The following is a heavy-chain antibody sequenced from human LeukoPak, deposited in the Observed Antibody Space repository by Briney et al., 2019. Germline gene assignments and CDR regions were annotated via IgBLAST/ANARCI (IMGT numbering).Heavy chain of an antibody. J-gene: IGHJ6*03. CDR3: AKVTKYDNSRNNYYMDV. D-gene: IGHD3-22*01. CDR1: DGSISDHPYY. CDR2: IQYTGTV. V-gene: IGHV4-39*06. Sequence: SETLSLTCTVSDGSISDHPYYWGWLRQPPGKGPEWIGTIQYTGTVYYNPSLESRVTISVDTSRNQFPLKLISVTAADTAVYFCAKVTKYDNSRNNYYMDVWGKGTTVTVSS.